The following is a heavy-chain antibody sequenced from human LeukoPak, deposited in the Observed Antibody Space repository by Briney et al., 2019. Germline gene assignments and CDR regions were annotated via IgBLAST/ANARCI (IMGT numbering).Heavy chain of an antibody. J-gene: IGHJ4*02. CDR1: GHTFTSYA. D-gene: IGHD6-19*01. CDR3: ARDLGIAVADY. Sequence: ASVKVSCKASGHTFTSYAMHWVRQAPGQRLEWMGWINAGNGNTKYSQKFQGRVTITRDTSASTAYMELSSLRSEDTAVYYCARDLGIAVADYWGQGTLVTVSS. V-gene: IGHV1-3*01. CDR2: INAGNGNT.